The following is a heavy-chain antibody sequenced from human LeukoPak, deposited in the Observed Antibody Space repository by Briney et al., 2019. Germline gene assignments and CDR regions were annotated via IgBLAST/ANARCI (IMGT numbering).Heavy chain of an antibody. Sequence: GGSLRLSCAAPGFAFNDFAMYWVRQAPGKGLDWVALIRRDGSHKYYAHSIKGRFTISRDNSKNTLYLQMSSLRAEDTAVYYCAKSSIMFAAGRLGSIDFWGQGTLVTVSS. J-gene: IGHJ4*02. CDR3: AKSSIMFAAGRLGSIDF. V-gene: IGHV3-30*02. D-gene: IGHD6-25*01. CDR1: GFAFNDFA. CDR2: IRRDGSHK.